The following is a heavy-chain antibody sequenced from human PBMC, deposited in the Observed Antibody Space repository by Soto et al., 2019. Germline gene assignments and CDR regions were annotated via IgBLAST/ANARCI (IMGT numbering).Heavy chain of an antibody. V-gene: IGHV3-23*01. J-gene: IGHJ6*02. CDR2: ISGSGGST. CDR3: AKQRWLVRIHYYYYGMDV. D-gene: IGHD6-19*01. CDR1: GFTFSSYA. Sequence: PGGSLRLSCAASGFTFSSYAMSWVRQAPGKGLEWVSAISGSGGSTYYADSVKGRFTISRDNSKNTLYPQMNSLRAEDTAVYYCAKQRWLVRIHYYYYGMDVWGQGTTVTVSS.